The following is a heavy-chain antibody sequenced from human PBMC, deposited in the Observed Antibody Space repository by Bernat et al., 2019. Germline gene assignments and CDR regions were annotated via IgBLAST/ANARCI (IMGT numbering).Heavy chain of an antibody. D-gene: IGHD6-13*01. CDR2: ISAYNGNT. CDR3: ARKGLRGSNYYYFGMDV. J-gene: IGHJ6*02. Sequence: QVQLVQSGVEVKKPGASVKVSCKASGYTFTNYGISWVRQAPGQGLEWMGWISAYNGNTNYAQKVQGRVTMTTDTSTSTAYMEVRSLRSDDTAVNYCARKGLRGSNYYYFGMDVWGQGTTVTVSS. V-gene: IGHV1-18*01. CDR1: GYTFTNYG.